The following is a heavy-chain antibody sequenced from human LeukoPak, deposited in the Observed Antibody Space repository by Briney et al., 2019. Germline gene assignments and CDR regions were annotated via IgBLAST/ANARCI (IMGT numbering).Heavy chain of an antibody. V-gene: IGHV3-48*03. CDR3: ARNRGYGFFDY. D-gene: IGHD3-22*01. Sequence: GGSLRLSCAASGFTFSSYEIHWVRQAPGKGLEWVSYIGSGGTAFYADSVKGRFTISRGNAKNSLYLQMNSLRAEDTAVYYCARNRGYGFFDYWGQGTLVTVSS. CDR1: GFTFSSYE. CDR2: IGSGGTA. J-gene: IGHJ4*02.